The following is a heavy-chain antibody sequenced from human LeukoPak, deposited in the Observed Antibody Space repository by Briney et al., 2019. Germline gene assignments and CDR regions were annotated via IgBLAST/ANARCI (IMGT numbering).Heavy chain of an antibody. CDR2: ISSRSSYI. CDR3: ARDAQWLVPEGYYYYMDV. Sequence: GGSLRLSCAGSGFTFSRYNMIWFRQAPGKGLERVSSISSRSSYIFYADSVKVRFTISRENAKNSLYLQMHSLGAEDTAVYYCARDAQWLVPEGYYYYMDVWGKGTTVTVSS. J-gene: IGHJ6*03. CDR1: GFTFSRYN. D-gene: IGHD6-19*01. V-gene: IGHV3-21*01.